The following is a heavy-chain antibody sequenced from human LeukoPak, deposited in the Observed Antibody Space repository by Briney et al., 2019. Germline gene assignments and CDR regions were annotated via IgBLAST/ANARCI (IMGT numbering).Heavy chain of an antibody. D-gene: IGHD3-16*02. CDR2: IIPIFGTA. Sequence: GASVKVSCKASGGTFSSYAISWVRQAPGQGLEWMGGIIPIFGTANYAQKFQGGVTITADESTSTAYMELSSLRSEDTAVYYCARYPLEAQSSLFDYWGQGTLVTVSS. CDR3: ARYPLEAQSSLFDY. CDR1: GGTFSSYA. V-gene: IGHV1-69*13. J-gene: IGHJ4*02.